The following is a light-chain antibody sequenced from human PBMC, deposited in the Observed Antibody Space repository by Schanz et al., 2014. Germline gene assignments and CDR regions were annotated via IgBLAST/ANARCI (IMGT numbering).Light chain of an antibody. CDR1: VDISNY. CDR2: DAS. CDR3: LQDYNYPYT. J-gene: IGKJ2*01. V-gene: IGKV1-6*01. Sequence: AIQMTQSPSSLSASLGDRVTITCRASVDISNYLSWYQQKPGKPPKLLIHDASSLPSGVPSRFSGSGSGTEFTLTIRSLQPEDFATYYCLQDYNYPYTFGQGTKLEIK.